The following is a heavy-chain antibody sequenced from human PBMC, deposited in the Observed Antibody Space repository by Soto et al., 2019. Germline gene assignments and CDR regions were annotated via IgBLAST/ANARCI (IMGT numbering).Heavy chain of an antibody. CDR1: GFTLSDHY. CDR2: IWYDGNNK. CDR3: AREIAPSGMGV. Sequence: GGSLRLSCAASGFTLSDHYMHWFRQAPGKGLEWVAVIWYDGNNKYYADSVKGRFTISRDNSKNTLYLQMNSLKTEDTAVYYCAREIAPSGMGVWGQGTTVTVSS. D-gene: IGHD6-13*01. J-gene: IGHJ6*02. V-gene: IGHV3-33*08.